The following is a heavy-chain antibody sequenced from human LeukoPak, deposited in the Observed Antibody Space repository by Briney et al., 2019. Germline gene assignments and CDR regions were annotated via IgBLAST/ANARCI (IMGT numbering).Heavy chain of an antibody. D-gene: IGHD3-22*01. CDR3: ARVWGYYDSSGYYPYYFDY. Sequence: PSETLSLTCVVYGGSFSGYYWSWIRQPPGKGLEWIGEINHSGSTNYNPSLKSRVTISVDTSRNQFSLKLSSVTAADTAVYYCARVWGYYDSSGYYPYYFDYWGQGTLVTVSS. V-gene: IGHV4-34*01. CDR1: GGSFSGYY. CDR2: INHSGST. J-gene: IGHJ4*02.